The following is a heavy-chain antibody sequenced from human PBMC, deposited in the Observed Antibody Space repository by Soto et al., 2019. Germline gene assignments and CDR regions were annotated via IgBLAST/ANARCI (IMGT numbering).Heavy chain of an antibody. J-gene: IGHJ6*02. V-gene: IGHV3-15*07. D-gene: IGHD4-17*01. CDR2: IKSKTDGGTT. CDR3: IVTTTVTFYYGMDV. CDR1: GFTFSKAC. Sequence: XESLSLSCAASGFTFSKACMNWVRQAPGKGLEWVGRIKSKTDGGTTDYAAPVKGRFTVSRDDSKNTLYLQMNSLKTEDTAMYYCIVTTTVTFYYGMDVWGQGTTVTVS.